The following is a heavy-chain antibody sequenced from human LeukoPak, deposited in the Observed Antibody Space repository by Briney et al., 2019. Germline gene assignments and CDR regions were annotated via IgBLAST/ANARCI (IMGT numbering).Heavy chain of an antibody. CDR2: ISGSGGST. Sequence: PGGSLRLSCAASGFTFSSYGMSWVRKAPGKGLEWVSAISGSGGSTYYADSVKGRFTISRDNSKNTLYLQMNSLRAEDTAVYYCAKVYFVGYSYGPHPPGNILDYWGQGTLVTVSS. V-gene: IGHV3-23*01. J-gene: IGHJ4*02. CDR3: AKVYFVGYSYGPHPPGNILDY. D-gene: IGHD5-18*01. CDR1: GFTFSSYG.